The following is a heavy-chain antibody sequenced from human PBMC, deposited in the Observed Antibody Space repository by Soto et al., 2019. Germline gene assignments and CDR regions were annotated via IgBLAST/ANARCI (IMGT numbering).Heavy chain of an antibody. CDR2: IYHSGST. D-gene: IGHD6-13*01. CDR1: GGSISSSNW. J-gene: IGHJ4*02. V-gene: IGHV4-4*02. CDR3: ARGRKEYSSSWYVD. Sequence: PSETLSLTCAVSGGSISSSNWWSWVRQPPGKGLEWIGEIYHSGSTNFNPPLKSRVTISVDTSKNQFSLKLAPVTAADTAVYFCARGRKEYSSSWYVDWGQGTLVTVSS.